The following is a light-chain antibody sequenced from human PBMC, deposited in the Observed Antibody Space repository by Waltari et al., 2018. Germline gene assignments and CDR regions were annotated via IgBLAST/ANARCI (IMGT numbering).Light chain of an antibody. CDR2: DVS. V-gene: IGLV2-14*03. CDR1: SSDVGGYNF. J-gene: IGLJ1*01. Sequence: QSALTQPASVSGSPGQSITISCTGTSSDVGGYNFVSWYQQHPDKAPKLIIYDVSERPSGVSNRFSVSKSVNTASLTISGLQAEDEADYYCISYTTISTWVFGTGTKVTVL. CDR3: ISYTTISTWV.